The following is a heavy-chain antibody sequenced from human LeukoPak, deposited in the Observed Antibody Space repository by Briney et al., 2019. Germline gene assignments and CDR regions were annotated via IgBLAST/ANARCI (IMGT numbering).Heavy chain of an antibody. CDR1: GFSFSTYS. D-gene: IGHD1-14*01. CDR3: ATDSPGTAAFDY. V-gene: IGHV3-48*04. CDR2: IVGSSSNI. Sequence: PGGSLRLSCTASGFSFSTYSMNWVRQAPGKGLEWVSYIVGSSSNIYYADSVKGRFTTSRDNAKNSLYLQMDSLRAEDTAVYYCATDSPGTAAFDYWGQGTLVTVSS. J-gene: IGHJ4*02.